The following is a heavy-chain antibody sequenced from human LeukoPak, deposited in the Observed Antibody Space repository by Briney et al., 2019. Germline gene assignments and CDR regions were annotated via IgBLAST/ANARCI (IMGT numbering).Heavy chain of an antibody. Sequence: PSETLSLXCSVSGGSISSSSYYWGWIRPPPGKGLEWIGSIYYSGSTYYNPSLKSRDTISVDTSKNQFSLKLSSVTAADTAVYHCARHSSYYGNFDYWGQGTLVTVSS. CDR1: GGSISSSSYY. CDR3: ARHSSYYGNFDY. J-gene: IGHJ4*02. D-gene: IGHD3-10*01. V-gene: IGHV4-39*01. CDR2: IYYSGST.